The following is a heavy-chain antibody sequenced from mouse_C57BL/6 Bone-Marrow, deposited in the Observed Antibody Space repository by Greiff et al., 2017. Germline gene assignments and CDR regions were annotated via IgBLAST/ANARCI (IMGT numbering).Heavy chain of an antibody. CDR1: GYTFTSYW. CDR3: AREAGLPRDY. J-gene: IGHJ2*01. CDR2: IDPSDSYT. V-gene: IGHV1-50*01. D-gene: IGHD2-4*01. Sequence: QVQLQQPGAELVKPGASVKLSCKASGYTFTSYWMQWVKQRPGQGLEWIGEIDPSDSYTNYNQKFKGKATLSVDTSSSTAYMQLSSLTSEDSAVYYWAREAGLPRDYWGQGTTRTVSS.